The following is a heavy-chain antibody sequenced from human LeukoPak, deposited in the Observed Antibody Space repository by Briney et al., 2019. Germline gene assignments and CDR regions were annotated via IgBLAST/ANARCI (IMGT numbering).Heavy chain of an antibody. CDR1: GYSITSGYY. J-gene: IGHJ4*02. CDR2: IYHSGST. CDR3: ARVVGSGWKFDY. V-gene: IGHV4-38-2*01. Sequence: SETLSLTCAVSGYSITSGYYWGWIRQPPGKGLEWIGSIYHSGSTYYNPSLKSRVTISVDTSKNQFPLKLSSVTAADTAVYYCARVVGSGWKFDYWGQGTLVTVSS. D-gene: IGHD6-19*01.